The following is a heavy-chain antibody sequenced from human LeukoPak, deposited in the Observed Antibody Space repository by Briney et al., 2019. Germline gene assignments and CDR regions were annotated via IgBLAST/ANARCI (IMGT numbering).Heavy chain of an antibody. J-gene: IGHJ6*03. V-gene: IGHV1-18*01. CDR1: GYTFTSYG. CDR3: AREFFRYSSSWYDYYYYYYMDV. CDR2: ISAYNGNT. D-gene: IGHD6-13*01. Sequence: ASVKVSCKASGYTFTSYGISWVRQAPGQGLEWMGWISAYNGNTNYAQKLQGRVTMTTDTSTSTAYMELRSLRSDDTAVYYCAREFFRYSSSWYDYYYYYYMDVWGKGTTVTISS.